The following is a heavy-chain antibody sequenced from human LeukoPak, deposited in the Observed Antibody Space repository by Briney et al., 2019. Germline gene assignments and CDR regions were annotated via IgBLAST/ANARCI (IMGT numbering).Heavy chain of an antibody. J-gene: IGHJ4*02. CDR2: FDPEDGET. V-gene: IGHV1-24*01. CDR3: ATGETGLWLPDY. D-gene: IGHD4/OR15-4a*01. Sequence: ASVKVSCKVSGYTLTELSMHWVRQAPGKGLEWMGGFDPEDGETIYAQKFQGRVTMTEDTSTDTAYMELSSLRSEDMAVYYCATGETGLWLPDYWGQGTLVTVSS. CDR1: GYTLTELS.